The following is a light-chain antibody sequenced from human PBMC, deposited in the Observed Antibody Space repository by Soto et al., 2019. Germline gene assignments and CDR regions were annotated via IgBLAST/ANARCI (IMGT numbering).Light chain of an antibody. CDR1: QSVLYSSNNKNY. J-gene: IGKJ1*01. Sequence: VMTQSPDSLAASLGERATINCKSSQSVLYSSNNKNYLAWYQQKPGQPPKLLIYWASTRESGVPDRFSGSGSGTDFTLTISSLQAEHVAVYYCQQYLHTPRTFGQGTKVDIK. V-gene: IGKV4-1*01. CDR3: QQYLHTPRT. CDR2: WAS.